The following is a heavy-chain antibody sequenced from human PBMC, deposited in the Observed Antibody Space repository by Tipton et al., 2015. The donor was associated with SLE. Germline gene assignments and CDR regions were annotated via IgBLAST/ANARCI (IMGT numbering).Heavy chain of an antibody. CDR3: ARGDDSSGYYIDY. V-gene: IGHV4-34*01. J-gene: IGHJ4*02. D-gene: IGHD3-22*01. CDR1: DGSFSDYY. CDR2: IYYSGST. Sequence: TLSLTCAVYDGSFSDYYWSWIRQPPGRGLEWIGGIYYSGSTYYNPSLKSRVTISVDTSKNQFSLKLSSVTAADTAVYYCARGDDSSGYYIDYWGQGTLVTVSS.